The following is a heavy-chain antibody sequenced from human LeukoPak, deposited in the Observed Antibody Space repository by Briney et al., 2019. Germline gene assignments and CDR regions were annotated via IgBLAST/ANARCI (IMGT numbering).Heavy chain of an antibody. CDR2: MSGSGGST. D-gene: IGHD6-13*01. J-gene: IGHJ4*02. CDR3: AKDLRAAGLDY. Sequence: GGSLRLSCAASGFTLSSYAMSWVRQAPGKGLEWVSGMSGSGGSTYYADSVMGRFTISRDNSKNTLFLQMNSLRAEDTAVYYCAKDLRAAGLDYWGQGTLVTVSS. CDR1: GFTLSSYA. V-gene: IGHV3-23*01.